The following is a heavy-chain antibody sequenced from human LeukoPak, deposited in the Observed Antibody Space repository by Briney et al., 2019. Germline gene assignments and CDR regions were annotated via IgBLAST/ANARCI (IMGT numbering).Heavy chain of an antibody. V-gene: IGHV3-30-3*01. Sequence: GGSLRLSCVASGFTFGKYWMSWVRQAPGKGLEWVAVISYDGSNKYYADSVKGRFTISRDNSKNTLYLQMNSLRAEDTAVYYCARDVDRLRPITDYYGMDVWGQGTTVTVSS. CDR2: ISYDGSNK. J-gene: IGHJ6*02. CDR3: ARDVDRLRPITDYYGMDV. CDR1: GFTFGKYW. D-gene: IGHD4-17*01.